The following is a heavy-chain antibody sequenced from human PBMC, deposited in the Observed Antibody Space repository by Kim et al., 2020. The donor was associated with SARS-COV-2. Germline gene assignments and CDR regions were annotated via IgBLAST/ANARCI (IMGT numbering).Heavy chain of an antibody. V-gene: IGHV4-31*03. Sequence: SETLSLTCTVSGGSISSGGYYWSWIRQHPGKGLEWIGYIYYSGSTYYNPSLKSRVTISVDTSKNQFSLKLSSVTAADTAVYYCARTGYEYFDYWGQGTLVTVSS. J-gene: IGHJ4*02. CDR3: ARTGYEYFDY. CDR2: IYYSGST. D-gene: IGHD6-13*01. CDR1: GGSISSGGYY.